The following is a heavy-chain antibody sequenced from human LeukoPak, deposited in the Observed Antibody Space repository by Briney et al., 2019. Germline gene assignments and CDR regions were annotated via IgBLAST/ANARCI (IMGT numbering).Heavy chain of an antibody. CDR1: GGSISRGNYY. D-gene: IGHD3-10*01. V-gene: IGHV4-61*02. CDR3: ARLYGSGSSLYFDY. CDR2: IYTSGST. Sequence: PSETLSLTCTVSGGSISRGNYYWSWIRQPAGKGLERIGRIYTSGSTNYNPSLKSRVTISVDTSKYQFSLKLSSVTAADTAVYYCARLYGSGSSLYFDYWGQGTLVTVSS. J-gene: IGHJ4*02.